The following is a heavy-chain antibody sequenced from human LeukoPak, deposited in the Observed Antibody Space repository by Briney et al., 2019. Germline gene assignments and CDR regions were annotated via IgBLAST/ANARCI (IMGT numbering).Heavy chain of an antibody. CDR1: GFTFSDYD. J-gene: IGHJ4*02. Sequence: GGSLRLSCAASGFTFSDYDMNWVRQAPGKGLEWVSSISSSSIYVSYADSVKGRYTISRDNAKNSLYLQMNSLRAEDTAVYYCARGICSGGSCYSGQYYFDYWGQGTLVTVSS. D-gene: IGHD2-15*01. CDR2: ISSSSIYV. V-gene: IGHV3-21*01. CDR3: ARGICSGGSCYSGQYYFDY.